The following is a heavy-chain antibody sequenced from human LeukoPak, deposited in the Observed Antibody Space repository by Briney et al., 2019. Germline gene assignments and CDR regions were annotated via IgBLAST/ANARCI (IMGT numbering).Heavy chain of an antibody. Sequence: SETLSLTCTVSGGSISSSSYYWGWFRQPPGKGLEWIGSIYYSGSTYYNPSLKSRVTISVDTSKNQFSLKLSSVTAADTAVYYCARRMVRGVIIRPFDYWGQGTLVTVSS. V-gene: IGHV4-39*07. D-gene: IGHD3-10*01. J-gene: IGHJ4*02. CDR1: GGSISSSSYY. CDR3: ARRMVRGVIIRPFDY. CDR2: IYYSGST.